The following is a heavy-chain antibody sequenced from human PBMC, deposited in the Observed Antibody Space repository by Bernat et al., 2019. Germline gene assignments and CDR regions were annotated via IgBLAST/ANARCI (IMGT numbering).Heavy chain of an antibody. CDR3: AKFSESRACPAVSAGSFDDGWGSYSCVN. J-gene: IGHJ4*02. CDR1: GFTFSSYA. Sequence: EVQLLESGGGLVQPGGSLRLSCAASGFTFSSYAMSWVRQAPGKGLEWVSAISGSGGSTYYADSVKGRFTVSRDNSKDTLYVQMTSPRAEDTAACYCAKFSESRACPAVSAGSFDDGWGSYSCVNWGQGTLVSVSS. CDR2: ISGSGGST. D-gene: IGHD3-16*02. V-gene: IGHV3-23*01.